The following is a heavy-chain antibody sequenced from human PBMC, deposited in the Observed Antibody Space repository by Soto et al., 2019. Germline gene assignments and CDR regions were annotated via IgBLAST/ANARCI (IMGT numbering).Heavy chain of an antibody. D-gene: IGHD3-22*01. Sequence: SETLSLTCTVSGGSISSGDYYWSWIRQPPGKGLEWIGYIYYSGSTYYNPSLKSRVTISVDTSKNQFSLKLSSVTAADTAVYYCARSSGYYPEEDNWFDPWGQGTLVTVSS. CDR2: IYYSGST. V-gene: IGHV4-30-4*01. J-gene: IGHJ5*02. CDR3: ARSSGYYPEEDNWFDP. CDR1: GGSISSGDYY.